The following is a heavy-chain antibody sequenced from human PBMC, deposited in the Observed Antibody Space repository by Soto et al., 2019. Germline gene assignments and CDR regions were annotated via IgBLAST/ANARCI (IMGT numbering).Heavy chain of an antibody. D-gene: IGHD4-4*01. V-gene: IGHV3-20*04. J-gene: IGHJ6*04. CDR2: INWSGSHT. CDR3: ARSAYTVTRSPTDL. Sequence: EVQLVESGGGVVRPGTSLRLSCAASGFNFDDYGMSWVRQAPGKGLEWVSSINWSGSHTGYADSVVGRFTISRDNATNSLYMQMNSPRPEDTAFYYCARSAYTVTRSPTDLWGKGSTVTFSS. CDR1: GFNFDDYG.